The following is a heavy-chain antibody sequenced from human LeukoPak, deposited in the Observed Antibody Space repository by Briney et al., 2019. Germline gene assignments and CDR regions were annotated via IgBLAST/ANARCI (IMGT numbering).Heavy chain of an antibody. CDR3: AREAKDSSSWYGWGAFDI. V-gene: IGHV3-53*01. Sequence: QAGGSLRLSCAASGFTVSSNYMSWVRQAPGKGLEWVSVIYSGGSTYYADSVKGRFTISRDNSKNTLYLQMNSLRAEDTAVYYCAREAKDSSSWYGWGAFDIWGQGTMVTVSS. D-gene: IGHD6-13*01. CDR2: IYSGGST. CDR1: GFTVSSNY. J-gene: IGHJ3*02.